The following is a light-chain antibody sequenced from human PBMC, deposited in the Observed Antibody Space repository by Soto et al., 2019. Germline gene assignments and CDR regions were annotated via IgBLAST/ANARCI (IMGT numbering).Light chain of an antibody. CDR3: QQYSDWPIT. V-gene: IGKV3-15*01. Sequence: EVLMTQSPATLSVSPGDRATLSCRASQSINSNLAWYQQQPGQAPRLLIYGASTRATAVTDRVSGSGSGTDFTLTITRLQSDDFAVYFWQQYSDWPITFGQGTRLDIK. CDR1: QSINSN. CDR2: GAS. J-gene: IGKJ5*01.